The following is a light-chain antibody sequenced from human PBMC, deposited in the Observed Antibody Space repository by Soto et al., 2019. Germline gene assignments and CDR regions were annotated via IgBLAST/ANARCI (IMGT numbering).Light chain of an antibody. J-gene: IGKJ1*01. CDR3: QQYYSRET. CDR1: QPVTPW. CDR2: KTS. V-gene: IGKV1-5*03. Sequence: DIHMTQSPSSVSTSVGDRDSIPCRATQPVTPWVAWHQQKPGKAPKVLIYKTSDLENGVPSRFSGSGSGTEYTLTISGLQPDDFATYYCQQYYSRETFGQGTRVEV.